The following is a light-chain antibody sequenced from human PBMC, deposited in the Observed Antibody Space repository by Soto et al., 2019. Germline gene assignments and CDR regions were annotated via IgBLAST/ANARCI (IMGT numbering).Light chain of an antibody. CDR3: AARDDRLNGLV. V-gene: IGLV1-44*01. CDR2: NNE. CDR1: SSNIGSNT. Sequence: SVLTQPPSASGTPGQTVTISCSGSSSNIGSNTVNWYQQRPGTAPRLLIFNNERRPSGVPDRVSGSKSGASASLAISGLQSDDEAEYYCAARDDRLNGLVFGGGTQLTVL. J-gene: IGLJ2*01.